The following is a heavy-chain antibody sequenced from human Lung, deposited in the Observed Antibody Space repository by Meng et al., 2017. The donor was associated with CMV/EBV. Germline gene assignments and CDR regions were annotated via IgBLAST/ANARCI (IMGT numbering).Heavy chain of an antibody. CDR2: ISWNSDSI. J-gene: IGHJ3*02. CDR3: AKGQWELPRYDAFDI. D-gene: IGHD1-26*01. V-gene: IGHV3-9*01. CDR1: GFTFDDYA. Sequence: SXAVSGFTFDDYAMHWVRQAPGRGLEWVSGISWNSDSILYADSVKGRFTISRDNAKNSLYLQMNSLRTEDTALYYCAKGQWELPRYDAFDIWGQGXMVTVSS.